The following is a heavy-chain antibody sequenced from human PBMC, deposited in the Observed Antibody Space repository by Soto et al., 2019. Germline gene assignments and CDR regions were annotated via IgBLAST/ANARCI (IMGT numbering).Heavy chain of an antibody. CDR2: IIPIFGTA. J-gene: IGHJ4*02. CDR1: GGNFSSYA. CDR3: AREGDVLRNFDWLLRFDY. V-gene: IGHV1-69*01. D-gene: IGHD3-9*01. Sequence: QVQLMQSGAEVKKPGSSVKVSCKASGGNFSSYAISWVRQAPGQGPEWMGGIIPIFGTANYAQKFQGRVTITADESTSTAYIERSSLSPEYTAVYYWAREGDVLRNFDWLLRFDYWGQGTLVTVAS.